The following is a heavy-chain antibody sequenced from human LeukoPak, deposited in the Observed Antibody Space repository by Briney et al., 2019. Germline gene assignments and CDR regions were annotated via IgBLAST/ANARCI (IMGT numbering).Heavy chain of an antibody. CDR3: ARAPRNSSTMLDY. Sequence: GASVKVSCKGSGYTFTSYWIQWVRQAPGQGLEWMGLINPDGGSTAYAHRLQGRVTMTRDTSTSTVYMDLSSLRSEDTAMYYCARAPRNSSTMLDYWGQGTLVTVSS. CDR2: INPDGGST. J-gene: IGHJ4*02. CDR1: GYTFTSYW. V-gene: IGHV1-46*01. D-gene: IGHD6-13*01.